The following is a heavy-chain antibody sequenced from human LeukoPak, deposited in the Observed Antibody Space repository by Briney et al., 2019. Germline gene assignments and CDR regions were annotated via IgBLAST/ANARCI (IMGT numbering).Heavy chain of an antibody. J-gene: IGHJ5*02. D-gene: IGHD3-10*01. CDR1: GGTFSSYA. CDR3: ARDRDLRFGELLWWFDP. V-gene: IGHV1-69*05. Sequence: SVKVSCKASGGTFSSYAISWVRQAPGQGLEWMGRIIPIFGTANYAQKFQGRVTITTDESTSTAYMELSSLRSEDTAVYYCARDRDLRFGELLWWFDPWGQGTLATVSS. CDR2: IIPIFGTA.